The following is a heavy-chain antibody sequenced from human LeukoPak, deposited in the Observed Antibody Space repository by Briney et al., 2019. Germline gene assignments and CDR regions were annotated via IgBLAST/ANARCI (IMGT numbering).Heavy chain of an antibody. CDR3: ARDHSSSSSPMDV. CDR1: GFTFSNSW. D-gene: IGHD6-6*01. CDR2: INTDGSTT. J-gene: IGHJ6*02. Sequence: GGSLRLSCAASGFTFSNSWMHWVRQAPGKGLMWVSRINTDGSTTTYADSVKGRFTISRDNAKNTLYLQMSSLRAEDTAVYYCARDHSSSSSPMDVWGQGTTVTVSS. V-gene: IGHV3-74*03.